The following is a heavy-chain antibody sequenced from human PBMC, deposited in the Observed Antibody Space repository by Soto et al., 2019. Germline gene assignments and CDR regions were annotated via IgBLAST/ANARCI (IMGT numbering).Heavy chain of an antibody. CDR1: GYTFTSYG. CDR3: ARDSDRPYYYDSSGYSAGEYFQH. J-gene: IGHJ1*01. CDR2: ISAYNGNT. Sequence: ASVKVSCKASGYTFTSYGISWVRQAPGQGLEWMGWISAYNGNTNYAQKLQGRVTMTTDTSTSTAYMELRSLRSDDTAMYYCARDSDRPYYYDSSGYSAGEYFQHWGQGTLVTVSS. D-gene: IGHD3-22*01. V-gene: IGHV1-18*01.